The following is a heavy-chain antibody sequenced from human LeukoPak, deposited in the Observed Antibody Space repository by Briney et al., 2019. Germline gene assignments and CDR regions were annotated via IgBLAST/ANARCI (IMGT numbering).Heavy chain of an antibody. CDR1: GXSISTTNG. CDR2: IYHSGST. D-gene: IGHD6-13*01. V-gene: IGHV4-4*02. CDR3: ATRIGAAGTGLDY. J-gene: IGHJ4*02. Sequence: SETLSLTCAVSGXSISTTNGRSWVRQPPGKELEWIGEIYHSGSTNYNPSLNSRVTILVDKSKNEFSLKLSSVTAADTAVYYCATRIGAAGTGLDYWGQGTLATVSS.